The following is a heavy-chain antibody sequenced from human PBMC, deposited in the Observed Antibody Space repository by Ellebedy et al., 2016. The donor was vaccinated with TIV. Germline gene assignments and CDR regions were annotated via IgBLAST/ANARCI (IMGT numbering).Heavy chain of an antibody. CDR1: GFTFSAFA. Sequence: GESLKISCEASGFTFSAFAMGWVRQTPGKGLEWVSGMHGSGRGISYSESVKGRFIISRDTSKNILYLQMNSLRAEETAIYYCAKDQVAGDGRWVFDSWGQGTMVTVSS. CDR2: MHGSGRGI. V-gene: IGHV3-23*01. D-gene: IGHD5-24*01. J-gene: IGHJ3*01. CDR3: AKDQVAGDGRWVFDS.